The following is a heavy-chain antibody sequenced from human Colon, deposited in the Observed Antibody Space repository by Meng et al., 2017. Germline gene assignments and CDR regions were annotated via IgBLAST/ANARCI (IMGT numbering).Heavy chain of an antibody. V-gene: IGHV7-4-1*02. Sequence: QVQLVQSGSESKKPGASVKVSCTASGYKFSNYALIWVRQAPGRGLEWMGWSNTKTGNPTYAQAFTGRFVFSLDTSVSTAYLQINDLKADDTAVYYCAREGSDSWIDYWGQGTLVTVSS. CDR2: SNTKTGNP. D-gene: IGHD6-13*01. CDR1: GYKFSNYA. CDR3: AREGSDSWIDY. J-gene: IGHJ4*02.